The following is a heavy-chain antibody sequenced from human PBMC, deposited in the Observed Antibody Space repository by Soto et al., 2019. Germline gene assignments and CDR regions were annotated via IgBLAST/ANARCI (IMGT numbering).Heavy chain of an antibody. J-gene: IGHJ4*02. D-gene: IGHD2-2*01. V-gene: IGHV3-48*02. CDR2: ISSSSSTI. Sequence: GGALPLSCAASGFTFSIYTMDWVRQAPGKGLEWISYISSSSSTIYYADSVKGQFTISRDNAQKSLYLQMTSLRDEDTAVYYCARAPSRALDYWGQGTMVTVSS. CDR3: ARAPSRALDY. CDR1: GFTFSIYT.